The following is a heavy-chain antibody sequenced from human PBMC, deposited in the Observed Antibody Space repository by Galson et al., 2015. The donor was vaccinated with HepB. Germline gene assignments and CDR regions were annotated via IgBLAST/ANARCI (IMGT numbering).Heavy chain of an antibody. J-gene: IGHJ5*02. Sequence: SLRLSCAASGFTFDDYAMHWVRQAPGKGLEWVSGIDWRGSSIVYAGSVRGRFSMSEDNIKNSLYLQMNDLGPEDTALYYCARGESYSGGWYVPPVAWGQGTLVTVSS. CDR3: ARGESYSGGWYVPPVA. CDR1: GFTFDDYA. CDR2: IDWRGSSI. D-gene: IGHD6-19*01. V-gene: IGHV3-9*01.